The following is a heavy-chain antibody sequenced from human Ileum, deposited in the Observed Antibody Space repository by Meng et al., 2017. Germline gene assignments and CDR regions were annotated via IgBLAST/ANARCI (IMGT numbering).Heavy chain of an antibody. J-gene: IGHJ4*02. CDR1: GGSISSSNW. CDR2: IYHSGST. Sequence: QVQLAESGPGLWKPSGTLSLTCAVFGGSISSSNWWSWVRQPPGKGLEWIGEIYHSGSTNYNPSLKSRVTISVDKSKNQFSLKLSSVTAADTAVYYCASLRYNWNYSADYWGQGTLVTVSS. CDR3: ASLRYNWNYSADY. V-gene: IGHV4-4*02. D-gene: IGHD1-7*01.